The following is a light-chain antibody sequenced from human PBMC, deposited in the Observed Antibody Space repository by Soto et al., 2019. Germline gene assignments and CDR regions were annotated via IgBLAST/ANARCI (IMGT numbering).Light chain of an antibody. CDR2: AAS. J-gene: IGKJ2*01. CDR1: QGISSW. V-gene: IGKV1-12*02. CDR3: QQAKNFPST. Sequence: DIQMTQSPSSVSASVGDRVTITCRASQGISSWLAWYQQKPGKAPKLLFYAASSLQSGVPSRFSGRGSETDLILINISLQPEYFATYYCQQAKNFPSTIGQGTKLEIK.